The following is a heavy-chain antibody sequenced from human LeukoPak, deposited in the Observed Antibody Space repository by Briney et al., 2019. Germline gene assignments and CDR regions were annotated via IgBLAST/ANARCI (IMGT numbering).Heavy chain of an antibody. CDR2: IYDSGST. CDR3: ARVGFGGYSYGYVDF. CDR1: GGSISSSRYS. J-gene: IGHJ4*02. V-gene: IGHV4-39*01. D-gene: IGHD5-18*01. Sequence: SETLSLTCTVSGGSISSSRYSWGWIRQPPGKGLEWIGTIYDSGSTYYNPSLKSRVTISADTSKNQLSLRLSSVTAADTAVYYCARVGFGGYSYGYVDFWGQGTQVTVS.